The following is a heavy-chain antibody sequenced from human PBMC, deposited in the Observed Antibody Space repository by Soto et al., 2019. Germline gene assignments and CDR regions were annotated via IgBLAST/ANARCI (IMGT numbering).Heavy chain of an antibody. Sequence: EVQLVESGGGLVQPGRSLRLSCAASGFTFDDHAMHWVRQAPGKGLEWVSSISWSSGSIGYVDSVKGRFTISRDNAKNSLYLEMNGQRAEYTALYYCARDTVPVKRGTFDIWGQGTMVTVSS. CDR2: ISWSSGSI. CDR3: ARDTVPVKRGTFDI. V-gene: IGHV3-9*01. J-gene: IGHJ3*02. CDR1: GFTFDDHA.